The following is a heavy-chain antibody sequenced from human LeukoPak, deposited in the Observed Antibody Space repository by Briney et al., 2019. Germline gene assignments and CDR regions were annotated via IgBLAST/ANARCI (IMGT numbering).Heavy chain of an antibody. CDR1: GYTLTGYY. V-gene: IGHV1-2*06. J-gene: IGHJ5*02. CDR3: ARPNRLTCYYPFDP. D-gene: IGHD3-9*01. Sequence: ASVKVSCKASGYTLTGYYMHWVRQAPGQGLEWVGRINPNSGGTKHAQKFQGRVTMTRDTSISTAYMELSRLRADDTAVYYCARPNRLTCYYPFDPWGQGTLVTVSS. CDR2: INPNSGGT.